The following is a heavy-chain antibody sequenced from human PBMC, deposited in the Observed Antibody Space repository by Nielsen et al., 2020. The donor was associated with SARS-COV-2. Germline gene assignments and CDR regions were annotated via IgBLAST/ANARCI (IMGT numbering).Heavy chain of an antibody. CDR2: ISWNSGSI. V-gene: IGHV3-9*01. Sequence: GGSLRLSCAASGFTFDDYAMHWVRQAPGKGLEWVSGISWNSGSIGYADSVKGRFTISRDNAKNSLYLQMNSLRAEDTALYYCAKLPDSYQPNRDYWGQGTLVTVSS. CDR3: AKLPDSYQPNRDY. D-gene: IGHD2-2*01. J-gene: IGHJ4*02. CDR1: GFTFDDYA.